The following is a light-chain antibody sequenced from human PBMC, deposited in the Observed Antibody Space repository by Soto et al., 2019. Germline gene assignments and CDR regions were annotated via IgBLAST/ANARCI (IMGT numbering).Light chain of an antibody. CDR2: GNS. CDR3: QSYHSSLSAYVV. CDR1: SSNIGAGYD. Sequence: QAVVTQPPSVSGAPGQRVTIACTGSSSNIGAGYDVHWYQQLPGTAPKLLIYGNSNRPSGVPDRFSGSKSGTSASLAITGLLAEDEADYYCQSYHSSLSAYVVFGGGTKLTVL. J-gene: IGLJ2*01. V-gene: IGLV1-40*01.